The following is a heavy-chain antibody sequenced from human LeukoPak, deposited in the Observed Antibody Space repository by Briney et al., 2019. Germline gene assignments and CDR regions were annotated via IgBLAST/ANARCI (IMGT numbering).Heavy chain of an antibody. V-gene: IGHV3-43*02. J-gene: IGHJ4*02. Sequence: GGSLRLSCAASGFIFDDYAMHWVRQVPGKGLEWVSLISGDGGRTFYEDSVRGRFTVSRDNSKNLMYLQMSGLRTEDTALYYCAKDRYCSGGTCSGGFDYWGQGTLVPVSS. CDR1: GFIFDDYA. CDR3: AKDRYCSGGTCSGGFDY. CDR2: ISGDGGRT. D-gene: IGHD2-15*01.